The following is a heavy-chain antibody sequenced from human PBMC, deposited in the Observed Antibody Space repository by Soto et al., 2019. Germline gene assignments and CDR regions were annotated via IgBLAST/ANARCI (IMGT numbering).Heavy chain of an antibody. V-gene: IGHV4-30-4*01. CDR3: ARERPDGSRLDP. Sequence: QVQLQESGPGLVKPSQTLSLACTLSGGFISSGDYSWSWIRQPPGKSLEWIGYIYYSGGTYYNPPLKSRVTISVDTSKNQCSLKLSSVTAADTAVYYCARERPDGSRLDPWGQGTLVTVSS. D-gene: IGHD6-13*01. J-gene: IGHJ5*02. CDR2: IYYSGGT. CDR1: GGFISSGDYS.